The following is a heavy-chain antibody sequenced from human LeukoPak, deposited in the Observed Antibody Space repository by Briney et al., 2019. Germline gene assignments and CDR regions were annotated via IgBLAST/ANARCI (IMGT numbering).Heavy chain of an antibody. V-gene: IGHV4-59*08. CDR1: GGSISSYY. D-gene: IGHD5-18*01. CDR2: IYYSGTP. Sequence: SETLSLTCTVSGGSISSYYWSWIRQPPGKGREWIGYIYYSGTPNYNPSPKSRVTIPVDPSKDQFSLKLSSVTAADTAVYYCARFSYGYSYGGFDYWGQGTLVTVSS. CDR3: ARFSYGYSYGGFDY. J-gene: IGHJ4*02.